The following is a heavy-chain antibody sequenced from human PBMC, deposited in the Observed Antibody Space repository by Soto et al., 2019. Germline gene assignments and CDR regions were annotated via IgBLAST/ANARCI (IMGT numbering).Heavy chain of an antibody. CDR1: GFTFSSYA. D-gene: IGHD6-19*01. V-gene: IGHV3-30-3*01. CDR2: ISYDGSNK. J-gene: IGHJ4*02. CDR3: ARDTYSSGWTPTFDY. Sequence: QVQLVESGGGVVQPGRSLRLSRAASGFTFSSYAMHWVRQAPGKGLQWVAVISYDGSNKYYADSVKGRFTIPRDNSKNTLYLQMNSLRAEDTAVYYCARDTYSSGWTPTFDYWGQGTLVTVSS.